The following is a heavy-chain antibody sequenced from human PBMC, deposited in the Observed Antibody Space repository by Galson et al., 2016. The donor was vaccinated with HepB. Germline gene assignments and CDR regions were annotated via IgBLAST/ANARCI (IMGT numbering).Heavy chain of an antibody. Sequence: SLRLSCAASGFTFTTYWMSWVRQAPGKGLEWVANINQEGSEKYYVDSVKGRFTISRDNAQNSLYLEMISLRAEDTAVYYCATFSSSWYIGAGGFGAVHINYFENWGQGTLVTVSS. V-gene: IGHV3-7*01. D-gene: IGHD6-13*01. CDR3: ATFSSSWYIGAGGFGAVHINYFEN. CDR1: GFTFTTYW. J-gene: IGHJ4*02. CDR2: INQEGSEK.